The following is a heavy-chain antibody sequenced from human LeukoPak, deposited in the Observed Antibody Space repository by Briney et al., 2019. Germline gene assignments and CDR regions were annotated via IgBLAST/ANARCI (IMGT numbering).Heavy chain of an antibody. D-gene: IGHD3-3*01. CDR2: IRQDGSEK. CDR3: ARGRFFDWFDY. Sequence: GGSLGLSCTASGFSFSSYWMSWVRQAPGKGLEWVANIRQDGSEKYYLDSVKGRFTISRDNAKNSLYLQMNSLRVEDTAVYYCARGRFFDWFDYWGQGTLVTVSS. J-gene: IGHJ5*01. CDR1: GFSFSSYW. V-gene: IGHV3-7*03.